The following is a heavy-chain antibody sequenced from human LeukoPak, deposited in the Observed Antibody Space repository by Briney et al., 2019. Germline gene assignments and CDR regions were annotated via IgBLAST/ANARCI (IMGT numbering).Heavy chain of an antibody. CDR3: ARAVYYSNYLGY. Sequence: PGGSLRLSCAASGFTFSSYWMHWVRQAPGKGLVWVSRINSDGSSTNYGDSMKGRFTISRDNAKNTLYLQMNSLRAEDTAMYYCARAVYYSNYLGYWGQGTLVTVSS. D-gene: IGHD3-10*01. CDR2: INSDGSST. V-gene: IGHV3-74*01. J-gene: IGHJ4*01. CDR1: GFTFSSYW.